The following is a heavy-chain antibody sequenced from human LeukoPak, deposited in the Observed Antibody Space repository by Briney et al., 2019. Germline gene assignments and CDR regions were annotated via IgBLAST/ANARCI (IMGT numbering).Heavy chain of an antibody. D-gene: IGHD5-24*01. Sequence: PSETLSLTCTVSGGSISSYYWSWIRQPPGKGPEWIGYIYYSGSTSYNPSLKSRVTISVDTSKNQFSLKLSSVTAADTAVYYCARQGNGYNSPLGYWGQGTLVTVSS. CDR3: ARQGNGYNSPLGY. CDR2: IYYSGST. CDR1: GGSISSYY. V-gene: IGHV4-59*08. J-gene: IGHJ4*02.